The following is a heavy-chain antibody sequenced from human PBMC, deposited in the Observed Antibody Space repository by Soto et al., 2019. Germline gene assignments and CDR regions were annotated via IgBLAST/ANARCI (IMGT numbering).Heavy chain of an antibody. Sequence: EVQLLESGGGLVQPGGSLRLSCAASGFTFSSYAMSWVRQAPGKGLEWVSAISGSGGSTYYADSVKGRFTISRDNSKNTPYQQTNSLRSEDTAAYYCSKERTKNTVTTVGYDAFDIWGQGTMVTVSS. D-gene: IGHD4-17*01. CDR1: GFTFSSYA. V-gene: IGHV3-23*01. CDR3: SKERTKNTVTTVGYDAFDI. CDR2: ISGSGGST. J-gene: IGHJ3*02.